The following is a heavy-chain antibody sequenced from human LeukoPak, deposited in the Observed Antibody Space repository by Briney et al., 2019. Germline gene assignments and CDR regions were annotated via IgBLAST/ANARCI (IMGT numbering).Heavy chain of an antibody. CDR3: ARERDAFDI. Sequence: GGSLRLSCAASGFTFSSYSMNWVRQAPGKGLEWVSYISSSSSTIYYVDSVKGRFTISRDNVKNSLYLQMNSLRAEDTAVYYCARERDAFDIWGQGTTVTVSS. V-gene: IGHV3-48*04. CDR1: GFTFSSYS. CDR2: ISSSSSTI. J-gene: IGHJ3*02.